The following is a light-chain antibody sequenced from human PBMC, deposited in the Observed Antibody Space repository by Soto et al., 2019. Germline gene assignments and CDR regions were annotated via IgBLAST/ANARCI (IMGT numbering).Light chain of an antibody. CDR3: QQYNNWPPNLQFT. Sequence: EIVMTQSPATLSVSPGERATLSCRASQSVSSNLAWYQQKPGQAPRLLIYGASTRATGIPARFSGSGSGTEFTLTISSLQSEDFAVYYCQQYNNWPPNLQFTFGPGTKVDIK. V-gene: IGKV3-15*01. CDR1: QSVSSN. CDR2: GAS. J-gene: IGKJ3*01.